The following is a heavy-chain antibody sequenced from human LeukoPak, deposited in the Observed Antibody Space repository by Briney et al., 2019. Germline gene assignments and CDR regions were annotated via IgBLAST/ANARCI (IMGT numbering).Heavy chain of an antibody. J-gene: IGHJ5*02. V-gene: IGHV4-39*01. CDR2: IYYQSWTT. CDR1: GASTSSSSYY. D-gene: IGHD6-13*01. Sequence: SETLSFTCTVSGASTSSSSYYWGWVRQSPGKGLEWIGNIYYQSWTTYYNPSLKSRVTISVDTSNNRFSLRLKSVTVADTAVYYCGSRSFLPAGTPFYYLVTWGQGTLVSVSS. CDR3: GSRSFLPAGTPFYYLVT.